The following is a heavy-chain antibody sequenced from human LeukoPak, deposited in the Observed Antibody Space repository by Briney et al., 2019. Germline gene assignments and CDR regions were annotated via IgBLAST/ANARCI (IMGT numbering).Heavy chain of an antibody. CDR2: INAANDNT. J-gene: IGHJ4*02. V-gene: IGHV1-3*01. CDR1: GYTFTSYA. D-gene: IGHD2/OR15-2a*01. Sequence: GASVKVSCKASGYTFTSYAMHWVRQATGQRLEWMGWINAANDNTKCSQKFPSTVTITRDTSASTAYRELSSLTSEDAAVSYRARDLGGLVNWGQGTLVTAS. CDR3: ARDLGGLVN.